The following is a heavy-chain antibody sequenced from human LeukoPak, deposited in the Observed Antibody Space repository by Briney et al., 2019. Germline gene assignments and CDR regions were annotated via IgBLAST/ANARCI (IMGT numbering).Heavy chain of an antibody. CDR1: GYTFTGYY. J-gene: IGHJ5*02. Sequence: ASVKVSCKASGYTFTGYYMHWVRQAPGQGLEWMGWINPNSGGTNYAQKFQGRVTMTRDTSISTAYMELSRLRSEDTAVYYCARGAAPSMITPGWFDPWGQGTLVTVSS. CDR3: ARGAAPSMITPGWFDP. V-gene: IGHV1-2*02. CDR2: INPNSGGT. D-gene: IGHD3-16*01.